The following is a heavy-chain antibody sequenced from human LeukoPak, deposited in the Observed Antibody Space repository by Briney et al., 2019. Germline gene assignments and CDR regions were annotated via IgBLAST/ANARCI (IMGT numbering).Heavy chain of an antibody. CDR3: VKTEIRDSSYGSGPGAHFDY. CDR1: GFTFSTYA. J-gene: IGHJ4*02. Sequence: GGSLRLSCAASGFTFSTYAMNWVRQAPGRGLEWVSGILGSGGGTYYADSVKGRFTISRDNSKNTLCLQMNSLRAEDTAAYYCVKTEIRDSSYGSGPGAHFDYWGQGTLVTVSS. CDR2: ILGSGGGT. V-gene: IGHV3-23*01. D-gene: IGHD3-10*01.